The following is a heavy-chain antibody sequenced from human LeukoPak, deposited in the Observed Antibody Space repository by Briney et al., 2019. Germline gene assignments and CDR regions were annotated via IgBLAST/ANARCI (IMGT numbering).Heavy chain of an antibody. CDR1: GYSFTSYW. V-gene: IGHV5-51*01. J-gene: IGHJ4*02. CDR3: ARREYGYVRNFDY. CDR2: IYPGDSDT. D-gene: IGHD5-18*01. Sequence: GGSLKISCEGSGYSFTSYWIGWVRQMPGKGLEWMGIIYPGDSDTGYSPSFQGQVTISADKSISTAYLQWSSLKASDAAMYYCARREYGYVRNFDYWGQGTLVTVSS.